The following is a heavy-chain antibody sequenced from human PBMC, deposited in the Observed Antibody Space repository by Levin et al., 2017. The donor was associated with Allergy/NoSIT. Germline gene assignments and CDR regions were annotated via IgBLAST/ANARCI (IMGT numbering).Heavy chain of an antibody. J-gene: IGHJ4*02. V-gene: IGHV3-48*02. CDR3: ARVGGRTGGW. CDR2: ISSSSSTI. D-gene: IGHD1-1*01. CDR1: GFTFSSYS. Sequence: ETLSLTCAASGFTFSSYSMNWVRQAPGKGLEWVSYISSSSSTIYYADSVKGRFTISRDNAKNSLYLQMNSLRDEDTAVYYCARVGGRTGGWWGQGTLVTVSS.